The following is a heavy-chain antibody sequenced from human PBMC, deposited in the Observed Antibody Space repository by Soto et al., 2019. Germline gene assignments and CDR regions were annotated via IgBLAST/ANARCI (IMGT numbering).Heavy chain of an antibody. D-gene: IGHD2-15*01. CDR2: ISGSGGST. J-gene: IGHJ3*02. Sequence: GGSLRLSCAASGFTFSSYAMSWVRQAPGKGLEWVSAISGSGGSTYYADSVKGRFTISRDNSKNTLYLQMNSLRAEDTAVYYCAKEIGYCSGGSCYSDYDAFDIWGQGTMVTVSS. CDR3: AKEIGYCSGGSCYSDYDAFDI. CDR1: GFTFSSYA. V-gene: IGHV3-23*01.